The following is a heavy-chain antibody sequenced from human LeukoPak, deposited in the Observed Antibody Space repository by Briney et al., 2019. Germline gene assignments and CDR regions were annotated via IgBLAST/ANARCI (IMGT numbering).Heavy chain of an antibody. CDR1: GNTFTGYY. J-gene: IGHJ3*02. D-gene: IGHD3-22*01. Sequence: GASVKVSCKASGNTFTGYYIHWVRQAPGQGLEWMGWIHPNSGVTKYAQKFQGRVTLSRDTSISTAYMELTRLRSDDTAVYYCARHRLHRLYYDSSGYYHDAFDIWGQGTMVTVSS. CDR3: ARHRLHRLYYDSSGYYHDAFDI. CDR2: IHPNSGVT. V-gene: IGHV1-2*02.